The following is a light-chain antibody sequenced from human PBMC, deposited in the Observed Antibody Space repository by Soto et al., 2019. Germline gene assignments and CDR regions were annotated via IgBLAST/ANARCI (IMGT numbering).Light chain of an antibody. CDR2: GAS. CDR3: HQSGNSPYT. J-gene: IGKJ2*01. V-gene: IGKV3-20*01. CDR1: QSVYTSY. Sequence: EIVLTQSPGTLSLSPGERASVSCRASQSVYTSYLAWFQQKPGQAPRLLIYGASNRATGIPDRFSGSGSGTDFTLTMTRLEPEDFAVYFCHQSGNSPYTFGQGTKLEI.